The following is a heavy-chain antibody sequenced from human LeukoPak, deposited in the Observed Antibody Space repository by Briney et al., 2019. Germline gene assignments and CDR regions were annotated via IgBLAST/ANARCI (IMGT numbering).Heavy chain of an antibody. D-gene: IGHD3-10*01. CDR2: IFHSGNA. J-gene: IGHJ4*02. V-gene: IGHV4-31*03. Sequence: SETLSLTCTVSGGSISSGGYYWGWIRQHPGKGLEWLGYIFHSGNAYYNPSLKSRVSMSVDTSKNQFSLKLNSVTAADTAVYYCARQPPNYYGSGSYSYGVDYWGQGTLVTVSS. CDR1: GGSISSGGYY. CDR3: ARQPPNYYGSGSYSYGVDY.